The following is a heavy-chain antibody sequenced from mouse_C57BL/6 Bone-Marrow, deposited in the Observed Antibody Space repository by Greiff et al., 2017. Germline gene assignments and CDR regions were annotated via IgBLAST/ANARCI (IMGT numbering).Heavy chain of an antibody. CDR1: GYTFTSYG. CDR3: ASRALWYFYV. V-gene: IGHV1-81*01. J-gene: IGHJ1*03. CDR2: IYPSSGNT. Sequence: QVQLLQSGAELARPGASVKLSCKASGYTFTSYGIRWVKQRTGKGLEWIGEIYPSSGNTYYNEKFKGKATLTADKSSSTAYMELRSLTSEDAAVYFCASRALWYFYVGGTGTAVTVSS.